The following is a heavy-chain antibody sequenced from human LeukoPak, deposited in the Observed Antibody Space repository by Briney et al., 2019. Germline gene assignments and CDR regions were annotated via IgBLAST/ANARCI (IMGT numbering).Heavy chain of an antibody. Sequence: GGSLRLSCAASGFTFSSYAMHWVRQAPGKGLEWVAVISYDGSNKYYVDSVKGRFTISRDNSKNTLYLQMNSLRAEDTAVYYCARDLLSAVGLSDYWGQGTLVTVSS. V-gene: IGHV3-30-3*01. CDR3: ARDLLSAVGLSDY. D-gene: IGHD3-16*01. J-gene: IGHJ4*02. CDR2: ISYDGSNK. CDR1: GFTFSSYA.